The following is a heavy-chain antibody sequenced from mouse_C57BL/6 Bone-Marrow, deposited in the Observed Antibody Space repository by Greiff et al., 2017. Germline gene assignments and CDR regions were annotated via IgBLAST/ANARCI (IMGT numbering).Heavy chain of an antibody. CDR3: ARNYDYDWYFDF. D-gene: IGHD2-4*01. CDR1: GYTFTSYW. J-gene: IGHJ1*03. V-gene: IGHV1-69*01. Sequence: QVQLQQPGAELVMPGASVKLSCKASGYTFTSYWMHWVKQRPGQGLEWIGEIDPSDSYTKYNQKFKGKSTLTVDKSSSTAYMQLSSLTSEDSAVYYCARNYDYDWYFDFWGTGTTVTVSS. CDR2: IDPSDSYT.